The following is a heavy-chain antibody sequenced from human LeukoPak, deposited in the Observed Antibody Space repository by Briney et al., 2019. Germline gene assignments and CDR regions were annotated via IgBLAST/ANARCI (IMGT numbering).Heavy chain of an antibody. CDR2: ISWNSGSI. D-gene: IGHD6-19*01. V-gene: IGHV3-9*01. CDR1: GFTFDDYA. J-gene: IGHJ4*02. CDR3: AKDIRGQWLGVGFDY. Sequence: GGSLRLSCAASGFTFDDYAMHWVRQASGKGLEWVSGISWNSGSIGYADSVKGRFTISRDNAKNSLYLQMNSLRAEDTALYYCAKDIRGQWLGVGFDYWGQGTLVTVSS.